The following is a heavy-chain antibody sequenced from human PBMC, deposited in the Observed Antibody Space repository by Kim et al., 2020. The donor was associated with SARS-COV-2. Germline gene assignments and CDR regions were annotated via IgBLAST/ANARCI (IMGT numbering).Heavy chain of an antibody. Sequence: GGSLRLSCAAFGFTFSDYDMTWIRQAPGRGLELVSYITSSSTYTYYAASVKGRFTISSDNAVNSLYLQMNSLRAENTAVYYCARRGSSRYSQIDNWGQGTLVTVS. D-gene: IGHD6-13*01. CDR3: ARRGSSRYSQIDN. V-gene: IGHV3-11*03. CDR2: ITSSSTYT. CDR1: GFTFSDYD. J-gene: IGHJ4*02.